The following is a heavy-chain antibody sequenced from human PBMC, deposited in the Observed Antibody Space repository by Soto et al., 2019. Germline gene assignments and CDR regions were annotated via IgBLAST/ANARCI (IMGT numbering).Heavy chain of an antibody. V-gene: IGHV3-23*01. CDR2: ISGSGGST. CDR1: GFTFSSYA. Sequence: GGSLRLSCAASGFTFSSYAMSWVRQAPGKGLEWVSAISGSGGSTYYADSVKGRFTISRDNSKNTLYLQMNSLRAEDTAVYYCAKYDSSGSYYVHAFDIWGQGTMVTVSS. D-gene: IGHD3-22*01. J-gene: IGHJ3*02. CDR3: AKYDSSGSYYVHAFDI.